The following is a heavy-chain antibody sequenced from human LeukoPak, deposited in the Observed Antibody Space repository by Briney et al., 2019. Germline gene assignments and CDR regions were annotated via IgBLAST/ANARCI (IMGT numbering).Heavy chain of an antibody. CDR1: GFTVSSNY. CDR3: AKPLNWGGFDY. J-gene: IGHJ4*02. Sequence: GGSLRLSCAASGFTVSSNYMSWVRQAPGKGLEWVSAISGSGGSTSYADSVKGRFTISRDNSKNTLYLQMNSLRAEDTAVYYCAKPLNWGGFDYWGQGTLVTVSS. V-gene: IGHV3-23*01. CDR2: ISGSGGST. D-gene: IGHD3-10*01.